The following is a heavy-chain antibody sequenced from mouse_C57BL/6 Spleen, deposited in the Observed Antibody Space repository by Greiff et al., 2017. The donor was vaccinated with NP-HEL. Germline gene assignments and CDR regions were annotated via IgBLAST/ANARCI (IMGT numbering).Heavy chain of an antibody. CDR1: GYTFTSYW. V-gene: IGHV1-50*01. D-gene: IGHD2-1*01. CDR2: IDPSDSYT. CDR3: ATYGNYRYFDD. J-gene: IGHJ2*01. Sequence: QVQLQQPGAELVKPGASVKLSCKASGYTFTSYWMQWVKQRPGQGLEWIGEIDPSDSYTNYNQKFKGKATLTVDTSSSTAYMQLSSLTSEDSAVYYCATYGNYRYFDDRGQGTTLTVSS.